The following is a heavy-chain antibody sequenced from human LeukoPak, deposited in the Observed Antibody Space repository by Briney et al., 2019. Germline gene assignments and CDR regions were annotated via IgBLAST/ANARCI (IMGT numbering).Heavy chain of an antibody. Sequence: SETLSLTCTVSGGSISSGGYYWSWIRQHPGKGLEWIGYIYFSGSTYYNPSLKSRVTISVDTSKNQFSLKLSSVTATDTAVYYCARGGAARLHFQNWGQGTLVTVSS. J-gene: IGHJ1*01. V-gene: IGHV4-31*03. CDR3: ARGGAARLHFQN. D-gene: IGHD6-6*01. CDR2: IYFSGST. CDR1: GGSISSGGYY.